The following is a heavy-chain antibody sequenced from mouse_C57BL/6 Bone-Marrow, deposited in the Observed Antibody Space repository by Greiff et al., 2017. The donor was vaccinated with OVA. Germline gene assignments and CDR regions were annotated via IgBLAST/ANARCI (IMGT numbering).Heavy chain of an antibody. D-gene: IGHD2-1*01. V-gene: IGHV1-61*01. J-gene: IGHJ2*01. CDR1: GYTFTSYW. Sequence: QVQLQQPGAELVRPGSSVKLSCKASGYTFTSYWMDWVKQRPGQGLEWIGNIYPSDSETHYNQKFKDKATLTVDKSSSTAYMQLSSLTSEDSAVYYCARGFSTRDYWGQGTTLTVSS. CDR3: ARGFSTRDY. CDR2: IYPSDSET.